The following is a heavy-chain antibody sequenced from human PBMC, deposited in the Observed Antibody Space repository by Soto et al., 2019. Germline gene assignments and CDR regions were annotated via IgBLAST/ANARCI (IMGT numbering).Heavy chain of an antibody. D-gene: IGHD3-10*01. CDR1: GGSFSGYY. J-gene: IGHJ3*02. V-gene: IGHV4-34*01. CDR2: INHSGST. Sequence: SETLSLTCAVYGGSFSGYYWSWIRQPPGKGLEWIGEINHSGSTNYNPSLKSRVTISVDTSKNQFSLKLSSVTAADTAVYYCARTTTYYYGSGSYYKTYGDAFDIWGQGTMVTVSS. CDR3: ARTTTYYYGSGSYYKTYGDAFDI.